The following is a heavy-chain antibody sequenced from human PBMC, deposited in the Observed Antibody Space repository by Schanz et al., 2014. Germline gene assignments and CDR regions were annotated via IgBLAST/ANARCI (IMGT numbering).Heavy chain of an antibody. D-gene: IGHD3-3*01. V-gene: IGHV3-11*04. CDR1: GFPFSDYF. CDR2: IGNGGVTI. CDR3: VRDSFFAFDY. J-gene: IGHJ4*02. Sequence: QVQLVDSGGGLVKPGGSLRLSCTASGFPFSDYFMAWIRQPPGRGLEWVSYIGNGGVTIYYADSVKGRFTMSRDNAKNSVFLQMNSLRAEDTAVYYCVRDSFFAFDYWGQGTLGTVSS.